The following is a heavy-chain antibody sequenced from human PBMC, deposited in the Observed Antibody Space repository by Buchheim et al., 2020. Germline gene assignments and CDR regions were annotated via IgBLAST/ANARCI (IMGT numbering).Heavy chain of an antibody. D-gene: IGHD2-15*01. V-gene: IGHV3-23*01. CDR2: ISGSGGST. J-gene: IGHJ4*02. CDR3: AKGSGRYCSGGSCYRLYYFDY. CDR1: GFTFSSYA. Sequence: EVQLLESGGGLVQPGGSLRLSCAASGFTFSSYAMSWVRQAPGKGLEWVSAISGSGGSTYYADSVKGRFTISRDNSKNKMYLQMNSLRAEDTAVYYCAKGSGRYCSGGSCYRLYYFDYWGQGTL.